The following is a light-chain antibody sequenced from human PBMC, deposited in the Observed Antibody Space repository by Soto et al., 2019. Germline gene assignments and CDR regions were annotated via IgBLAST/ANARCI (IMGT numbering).Light chain of an antibody. V-gene: IGLV1-44*01. CDR3: AAWDGSLNGYV. CDR2: SND. J-gene: IGLJ1*01. CDR1: SSNIGSNT. Sequence: QSVLTQPPSASGTPGQRVTISCSGSSSNIGSNTVNWYLQLPGTAPKLLIYSNDQRPSGVPDRFSGSKSGTSASLAISGLQSEDEADYYCAAWDGSLNGYVFGTGTKVTVL.